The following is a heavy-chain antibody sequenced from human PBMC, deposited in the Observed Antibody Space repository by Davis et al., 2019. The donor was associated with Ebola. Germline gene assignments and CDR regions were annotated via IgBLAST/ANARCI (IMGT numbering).Heavy chain of an antibody. Sequence: GESLKISCAASGFTVSSNYMSWVRQAPGKGLEWVSVIYSGGSTYYADSVKGRFTISRDNSKNTLYLQMSSLRAEDTAVYYCARDRMTYYYGSGSYFQDMDVWGQGTTVTVSS. D-gene: IGHD3-10*01. CDR3: ARDRMTYYYGSGSYFQDMDV. CDR2: IYSGGST. CDR1: GFTVSSNY. J-gene: IGHJ6*02. V-gene: IGHV3-66*01.